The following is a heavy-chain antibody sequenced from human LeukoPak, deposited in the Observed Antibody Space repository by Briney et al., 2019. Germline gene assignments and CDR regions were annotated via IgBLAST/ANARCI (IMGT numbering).Heavy chain of an antibody. D-gene: IGHD3-16*01. J-gene: IGHJ4*02. CDR1: GYTFTRYA. Sequence: ASVKVSCKASGYTFTRYAINWLRQAPGQGLEWMGWINMYTANPAYAQGFTERFVFSLDTSVTTAYLQISNLKTEDTAVYYCARHDNDDNFDYWGQGTLVTVSS. CDR3: ARHDNDDNFDY. V-gene: IGHV7-4-1*02. CDR2: INMYTANP.